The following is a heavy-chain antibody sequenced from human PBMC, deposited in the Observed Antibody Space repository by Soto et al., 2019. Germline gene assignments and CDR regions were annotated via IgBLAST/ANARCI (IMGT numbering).Heavy chain of an antibody. CDR3: ARVAQLWVDGPGWFDP. V-gene: IGHV3-21*01. CDR1: GFTFSSYS. J-gene: IGHJ5*02. D-gene: IGHD5-18*01. Sequence: GSLRLSCAASGFTFSSYSMNWVRQAPGKGLEWVSSISSSSSYIYYADSVKGRFTISRDNAKNSLYLQMNSLRAEDTAVYYCARVAQLWVDGPGWFDPWGRGSLVTVSS. CDR2: ISSSSSYI.